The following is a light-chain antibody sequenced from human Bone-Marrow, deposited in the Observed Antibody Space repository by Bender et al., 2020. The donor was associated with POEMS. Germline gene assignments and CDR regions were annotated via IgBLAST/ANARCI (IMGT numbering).Light chain of an antibody. Sequence: QSALTQPASVSASPGQSITISCTGSSSNTGSGYDINWYQHLPGTAPKLLIYGYNNRPSGVPDRFSGSKSGNTASLTIFGLRAEDEADYYCCSYVGSNTGVFGGGTKLTVL. CDR2: GYN. J-gene: IGLJ2*01. CDR3: CSYVGSNTGV. V-gene: IGLV1-40*01. CDR1: SSNTGSGYD.